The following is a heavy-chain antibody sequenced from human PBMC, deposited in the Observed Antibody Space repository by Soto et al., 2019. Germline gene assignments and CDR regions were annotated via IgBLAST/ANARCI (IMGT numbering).Heavy chain of an antibody. V-gene: IGHV3-23*01. D-gene: IGHD3-22*01. CDR1: GFTFSSYA. Sequence: GGSLRLSCAASGFTFSSYAMSWVRQAPGKGLEWVSAISGSGGSTYYADSVKGRFTISRDNSKNTLYLQLNSLRSDDTAVYYCARKGYDSSGYWLDPWGQGTLVTVSS. CDR3: ARKGYDSSGYWLDP. J-gene: IGHJ5*02. CDR2: ISGSGGST.